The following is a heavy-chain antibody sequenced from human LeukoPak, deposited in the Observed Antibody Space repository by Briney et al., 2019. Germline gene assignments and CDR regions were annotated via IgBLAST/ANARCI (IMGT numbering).Heavy chain of an antibody. J-gene: IGHJ4*02. CDR3: ARVPITGTTWYFDY. D-gene: IGHD1-20*01. V-gene: IGHV4-59*01. Sequence: SETLSLTCTVSGGSISSYYWSWIRQPPGKGLEWIGYIYYSGSTNYNPSLKSRVTISVDTSKNQFSLNLSSVTAADTAVYYCARVPITGTTWYFDYWGQGTLVTVSS. CDR1: GGSISSYY. CDR2: IYYSGST.